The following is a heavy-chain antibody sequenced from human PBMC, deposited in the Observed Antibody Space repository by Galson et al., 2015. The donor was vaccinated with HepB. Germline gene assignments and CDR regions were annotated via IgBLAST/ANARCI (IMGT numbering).Heavy chain of an antibody. D-gene: IGHD3-22*01. V-gene: IGHV3-9*01. CDR1: GFTFDDHA. J-gene: IGHJ4*02. CDR3: AKDSSNYYYDSSGHFDY. Sequence: SLRLSCAASGFTFDDHAMHWVRQAPGKGLEWVSGMSWNSGSIGYADSVKGRFTISRDNAKNSLYLQMNSLRVEDTALYYCAKDSSNYYYDSSGHFDYWGQGTPVTVSS. CDR2: MSWNSGSI.